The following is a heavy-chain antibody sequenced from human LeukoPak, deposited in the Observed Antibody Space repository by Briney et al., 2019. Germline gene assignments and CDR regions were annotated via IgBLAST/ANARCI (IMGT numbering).Heavy chain of an antibody. Sequence: SETLSLTCTVSGGSISNNSYYWGWIRQPPGKGLEWIGEINHSGSTNYNPSLKSRVTISVDTSKNQFSLKLSSVTAADTAVYYCARRGIAVARPYFDYWGQGTLVTVSS. CDR2: INHSGST. V-gene: IGHV4-39*07. CDR1: GGSISNNSYY. CDR3: ARRGIAVARPYFDY. D-gene: IGHD6-19*01. J-gene: IGHJ4*02.